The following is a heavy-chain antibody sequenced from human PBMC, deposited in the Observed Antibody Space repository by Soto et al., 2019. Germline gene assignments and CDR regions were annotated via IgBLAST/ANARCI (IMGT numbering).Heavy chain of an antibody. CDR3: AREDPGYSYGKVDL. Sequence: GGSLRRSCDSSGFTFTLYWMHWVRQAPGKGLVWVSRVNSDGTGTMYADSVKGRFTVSRDNAKNSVFLQMDSLRAEDAGVYFCAREDPGYSYGKVDLWGQGTLVTVSS. V-gene: IGHV3-74*03. D-gene: IGHD5-18*01. CDR1: GFTFTLYW. CDR2: VNSDGTGT. J-gene: IGHJ5*02.